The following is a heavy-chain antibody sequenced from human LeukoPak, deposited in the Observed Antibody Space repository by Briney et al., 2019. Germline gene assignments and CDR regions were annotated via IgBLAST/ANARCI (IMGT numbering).Heavy chain of an antibody. CDR2: IYHSGNT. CDR1: GGSINSYY. D-gene: IGHD3-22*01. CDR3: AREYYDSSGYWRAFDI. Sequence: SETLSLICTVSGGSINSYYWSWIRQPPGKGLEWIGYIYHSGNTNSNPSLKSRVTISMDTSKNQLSLKLSSVTAADTAVYYCAREYYDSSGYWRAFDIWGQGTMVTVSS. V-gene: IGHV4-59*01. J-gene: IGHJ3*02.